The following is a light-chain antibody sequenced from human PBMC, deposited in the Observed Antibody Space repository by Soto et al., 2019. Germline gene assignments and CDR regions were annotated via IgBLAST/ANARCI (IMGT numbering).Light chain of an antibody. J-gene: IGLJ1*01. CDR3: SSYTSTRTPYV. V-gene: IGLV2-14*01. Sequence: QSVLPQPASGYGSAGQSSTISCTGTGSDVGGYNDVSWYQQHPGSAPTVVICDVSNRPSGVSNRFSGYKSGNTASLDIYGLQADDEDDYYCSSYTSTRTPYVFGTGTQLTVL. CDR2: DVS. CDR1: GSDVGGYND.